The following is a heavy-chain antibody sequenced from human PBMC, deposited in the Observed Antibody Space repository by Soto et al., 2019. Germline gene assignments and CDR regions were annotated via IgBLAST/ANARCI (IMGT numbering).Heavy chain of an antibody. CDR3: ARADILTGYYTRDASDI. CDR1: GFAFSRHW. J-gene: IGHJ3*02. V-gene: IGHV3-21*01. CDR2: ISSSSSYI. D-gene: IGHD3-9*01. Sequence: GGALRVSCAGSGFAFSRHWMHWVRQAPGEGLEWVSSISSSSSYIYYADSVKGRFTISRDNAKNSLYLQMNSLRAEDTAVYYCARADILTGYYTRDASDIWGQGTMVTVSS.